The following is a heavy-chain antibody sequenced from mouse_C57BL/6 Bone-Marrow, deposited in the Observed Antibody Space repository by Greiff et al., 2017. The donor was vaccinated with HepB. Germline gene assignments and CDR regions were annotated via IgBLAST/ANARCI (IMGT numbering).Heavy chain of an antibody. J-gene: IGHJ3*01. CDR2: INPGSGGT. CDR3: ARRYYGNAWFAY. CDR1: GYAFTNYL. D-gene: IGHD2-1*01. Sequence: QVQLQQSGAELVRPGTSVKVSCKASGYAFTNYLIEWVKQRPGQGLEWIGVINPGSGGTNYNEKFKGKATLTADKSSSTAYMELRSLTSEDSAVYFCARRYYGNAWFAYWGQGTLVTVSA. V-gene: IGHV1-54*01.